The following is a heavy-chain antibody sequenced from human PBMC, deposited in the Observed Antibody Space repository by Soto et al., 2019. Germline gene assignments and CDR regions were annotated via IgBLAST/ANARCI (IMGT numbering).Heavy chain of an antibody. CDR1: GFSLSTSGVG. CDR3: AHSRHPVGANDY. CDR2: IYWDDDK. Sequence: QITLKESGPTLVKPTQTLTLTCTFSGFSLSTSGVGVGWIRQPPGKALEWLALIYWDDDKRYSPYLKSRLTTTKHTSKNQVIPTMTNMDPLDTAPYYCAHSRHPVGANDYWGQGTLVTVSS. J-gene: IGHJ4*02. D-gene: IGHD1-26*01. V-gene: IGHV2-5*02.